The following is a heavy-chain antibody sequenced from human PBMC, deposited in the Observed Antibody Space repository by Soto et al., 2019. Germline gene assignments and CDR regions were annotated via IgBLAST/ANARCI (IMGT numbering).Heavy chain of an antibody. V-gene: IGHV3-13*01. CDR3: ARGGRFGAFDAFDI. D-gene: IGHD3-10*01. Sequence: PGGSLRLSCAASGFTFSTYDMHWVRQATGKGLEWVSGIGTAYNTYYSDSVKGRFTISRENGKNSLYLQMNSLGVGDTAVYYCARGGRFGAFDAFDIWGQGTMVTVSS. CDR1: GFTFSTYD. CDR2: IGTAYNT. J-gene: IGHJ3*02.